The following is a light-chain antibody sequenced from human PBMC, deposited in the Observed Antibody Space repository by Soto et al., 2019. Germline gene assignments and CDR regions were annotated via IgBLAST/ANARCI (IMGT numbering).Light chain of an antibody. J-gene: IGKJ5*01. CDR1: QTVSSN. Sequence: EMVLTQSPDTLSVSPGERATLSCRAGQTVSSNLAWYQQKPGQAPRLLIYGASGRATGIPDRFSGSGSGTDFTLTISRLEPEDSAVYYCQQYGGSPSITFGQGTRLEIK. CDR2: GAS. CDR3: QQYGGSPSIT. V-gene: IGKV3-20*01.